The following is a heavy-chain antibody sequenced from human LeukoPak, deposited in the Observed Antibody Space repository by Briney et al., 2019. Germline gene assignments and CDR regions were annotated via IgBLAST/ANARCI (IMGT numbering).Heavy chain of an antibody. CDR3: ARDEYRSRWLHP. D-gene: IGHD5-24*01. J-gene: IGHJ5*02. CDR2: IKGDGSEK. V-gene: IGHV3-7*01. Sequence: GGSLRLSCAASGFTFSSYWMSWVRLAAGKGLEGVANIKGDGSEKWYADSVKGRFTISRDNAQNSVHLQMNSLRAEDTAVYHCARDEYRSRWLHPWGQGTLVTVTS. CDR1: GFTFSSYW.